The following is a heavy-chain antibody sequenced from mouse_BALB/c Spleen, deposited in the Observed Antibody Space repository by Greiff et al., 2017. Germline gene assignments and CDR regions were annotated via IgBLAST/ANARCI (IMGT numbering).Heavy chain of an antibody. CDR1: GFNIKDYY. CDR2: IDPENGNT. CDR3: ARLLVITTEVATD. D-gene: IGHD1-1*01. V-gene: IGHV14-1*02. J-gene: IGHJ2*01. Sequence: VQLQQSGAELVRPGALVKLSCKASGFNIKDYYMHWVKQRPEQGLEWIGWIDPENGNTIYDPKFQGKASITADTSSNTAYLQLSSLTSEDTAVYYCARLLVITTEVATDWGQGTTLTVSS.